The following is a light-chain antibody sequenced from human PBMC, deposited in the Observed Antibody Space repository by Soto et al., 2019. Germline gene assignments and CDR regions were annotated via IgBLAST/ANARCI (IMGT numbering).Light chain of an antibody. CDR3: QQYNSWPRA. CDR1: QSVSSD. V-gene: IGKV3-15*01. Sequence: EIVMTQSPATLSVSPGERATLSCRASQSVSSDLAWYHQKPGQAPRLLIYGASTRATGIPARFSGSGSGTEFTLTINRLQSEDFEVYYCQQYNSWPRALGQGTKVDI. J-gene: IGKJ1*01. CDR2: GAS.